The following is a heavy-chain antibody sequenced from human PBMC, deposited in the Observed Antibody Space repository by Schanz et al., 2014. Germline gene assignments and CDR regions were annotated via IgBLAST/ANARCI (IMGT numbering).Heavy chain of an antibody. CDR3: AKDPSHGDYDYYFDY. CDR2: ISGSGGST. Sequence: VQLVESGGGLVQPGGSLRLSCAASGFTISSYSMNWVRQAPGKGLEWVSAISGSGGSTYYADSVKGRFTISRDNSKNTLYLQMNSLRAEDTAVYYCAKDPSHGDYDYYFDYWGQGTLVTVSS. J-gene: IGHJ4*02. V-gene: IGHV3-23*04. CDR1: GFTISSYS. D-gene: IGHD3-22*01.